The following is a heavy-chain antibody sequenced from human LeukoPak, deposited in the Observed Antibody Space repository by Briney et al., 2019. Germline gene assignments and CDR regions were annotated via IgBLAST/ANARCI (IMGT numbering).Heavy chain of an antibody. CDR2: IYHSGST. D-gene: IGHD3-16*02. V-gene: IGHV4-39*07. CDR3: ARWGSYPHDAFDI. Sequence: SETLSLTCTVSGGSISSSSYYWAWIRQPPGKGLEWIGSIYHSGSTYYNPSLKSRVTISVDTSKNQFSLKLSSVTAADTAVYYCARWGSYPHDAFDIWGQGTMVTVS. J-gene: IGHJ3*02. CDR1: GGSISSSSYY.